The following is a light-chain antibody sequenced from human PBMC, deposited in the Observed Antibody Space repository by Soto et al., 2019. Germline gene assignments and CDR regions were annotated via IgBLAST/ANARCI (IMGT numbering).Light chain of an antibody. V-gene: IGLV2-14*01. CDR1: SSDVGGYNY. CDR3: SSYTSGFYV. J-gene: IGLJ1*01. Sequence: SALTQPASLYGSPGQSITISCTGTSSDVGGYNYVSWYQQHPGKAPKLMIYDVSDRPSGVSNRFSGSKSGNTASLTISGLQAEDEADYYCSSYTSGFYVFGTGTKVTVL. CDR2: DVS.